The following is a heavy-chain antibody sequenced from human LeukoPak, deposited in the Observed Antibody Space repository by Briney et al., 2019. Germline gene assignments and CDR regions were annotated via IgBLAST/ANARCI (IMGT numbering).Heavy chain of an antibody. V-gene: IGHV1-69*01. CDR2: IIPIFGTA. J-gene: IGHJ5*02. CDR1: GGTFSSYA. Sequence: SVKVSCKASGGTFSSYAISWVRQAPGQGLEWMGGIIPIFGTANYAQKFQGRVTITADESTSTAYTELSSLRSEDTAVYYCASKTGVINILTGYSPPFDPWGQGTLVTVSS. D-gene: IGHD3-9*01. CDR3: ASKTGVINILTGYSPPFDP.